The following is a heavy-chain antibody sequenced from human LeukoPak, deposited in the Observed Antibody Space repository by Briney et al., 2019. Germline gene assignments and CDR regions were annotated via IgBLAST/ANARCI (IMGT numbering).Heavy chain of an antibody. J-gene: IGHJ6*02. CDR3: AKDRLYYYGSGTQYGMDV. CDR2: ISYDGSKK. CDR1: GFIFSSYG. V-gene: IGHV3-30*18. Sequence: GRSLRLSCAASGFIFSSYGTHWVRQAPGKGLEWVAVISYDGSKKYYVDSVKGRFTISRDNSKNTLYLQMNSLRAEDTAVYYCAKDRLYYYGSGTQYGMDVWGHGTTVTVSS. D-gene: IGHD3-10*01.